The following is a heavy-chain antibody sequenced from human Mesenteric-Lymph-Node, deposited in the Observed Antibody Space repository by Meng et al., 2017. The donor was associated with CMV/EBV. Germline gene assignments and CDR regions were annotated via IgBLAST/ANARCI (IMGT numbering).Heavy chain of an antibody. CDR1: GFIFSSDT. D-gene: IGHD5-18*01. V-gene: IGHV3-21*01. Sequence: GGSLRLSCAASGFIFSSDTMNWVRQAPGKGLEWVSSISSTSSYIYYADSVKGRFTISRDNAKNSLYLQMNSLRAEDTAVYYCARDGGYNYGRSLDYWGQGTLVTVSS. CDR3: ARDGGYNYGRSLDY. J-gene: IGHJ4*02. CDR2: ISSTSSYI.